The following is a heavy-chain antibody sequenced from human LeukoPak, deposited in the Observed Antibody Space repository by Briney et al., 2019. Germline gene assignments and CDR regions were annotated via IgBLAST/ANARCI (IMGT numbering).Heavy chain of an antibody. D-gene: IGHD6-19*01. J-gene: IGHJ4*02. V-gene: IGHV3-49*04. CDR3: TRGGRLVYYFDY. CDR2: IRSKAYGGTT. CDR1: GFTFGDYA. Sequence: SGGSLRLSCTASGFTFGDYAMSWVRQAPGKGLEWVGFIRSKAYGGTTEYAASVKGRFTISRDDSKSIAYLQMNSLKTEDTAVYYCTRGGRLVYYFDYWGQGTLVTVSS.